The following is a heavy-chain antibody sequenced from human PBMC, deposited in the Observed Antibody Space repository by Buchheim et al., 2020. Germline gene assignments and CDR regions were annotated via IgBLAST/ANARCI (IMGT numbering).Heavy chain of an antibody. Sequence: EVQLVESGGGLVQPGGSLRLSCAASGLTFSSCDMSWFRQAPGKGLEWVSATTRSGAEYYADSVRGRFTVPSDNSKNTMYLQMNRLRAEDTAVYYCAEEHVILGVTGWFDPWGQGTL. V-gene: IGHV3-23*04. D-gene: IGHD1-26*01. CDR2: TTRSGAE. CDR1: GLTFSSCD. CDR3: AEEHVILGVTGWFDP. J-gene: IGHJ5*02.